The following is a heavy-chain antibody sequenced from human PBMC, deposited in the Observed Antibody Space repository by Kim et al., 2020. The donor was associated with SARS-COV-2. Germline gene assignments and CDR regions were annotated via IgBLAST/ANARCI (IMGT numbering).Heavy chain of an antibody. D-gene: IGHD3-22*01. V-gene: IGHV3-30*07. CDR3: ARPYFDGGGYYYAHY. Sequence: DSVRGRFTISRDNSNNTLYLQMNSLRAEDTALYYCARPYFDGGGYYYAHYWGRGTLVTVSS. J-gene: IGHJ4*02.